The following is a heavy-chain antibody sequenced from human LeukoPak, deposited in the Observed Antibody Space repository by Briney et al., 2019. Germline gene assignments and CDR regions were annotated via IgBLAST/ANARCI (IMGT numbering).Heavy chain of an antibody. Sequence: SETLSLTCAVYGGSFSGYYWSWIRQPPGKGLEWIGEINHSGSTNYNPSLKSRVTISVDTSKNQFSLKLSSVTAADTAVYYCARETSCSGGSCYSDYYYYMDVWGKGTTVTVSS. CDR3: ARETSCSGGSCYSDYYYYMDV. CDR2: INHSGST. CDR1: GGSFSGYY. D-gene: IGHD2-15*01. J-gene: IGHJ6*03. V-gene: IGHV4-34*01.